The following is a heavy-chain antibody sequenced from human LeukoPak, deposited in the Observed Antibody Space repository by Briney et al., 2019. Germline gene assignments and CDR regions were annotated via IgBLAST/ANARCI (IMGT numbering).Heavy chain of an antibody. CDR3: AGQYQLLTNAFDI. Sequence: GGSLRLSCAASGFTFSSYAMSWVRQAPGKGLEWVSAISGTGGSTYYADSVKGRFTISRANSKNTLYLQMNSLRAEDTAVYYCAGQYQLLTNAFDIWGQGTMVTVSS. V-gene: IGHV3-23*01. CDR2: ISGTGGST. J-gene: IGHJ3*02. D-gene: IGHD2-2*01. CDR1: GFTFSSYA.